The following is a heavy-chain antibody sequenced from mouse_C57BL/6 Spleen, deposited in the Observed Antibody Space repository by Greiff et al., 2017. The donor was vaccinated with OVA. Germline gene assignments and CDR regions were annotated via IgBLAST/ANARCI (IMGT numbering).Heavy chain of an antibody. V-gene: IGHV1-26*01. CDR2: INPNNGGT. CDR1: GYTFTDYY. J-gene: IGHJ4*01. D-gene: IGHD2-1*01. CDR3: ARRIYYGNYMDY. Sequence: EVKLMESGPELVKPGASVKISCKASGYTFTDYYMNWVKQSHGKSLEWIGDINPNNGGTSYNQKFKGKATLTVDKSSSTAYMELRSLTSEDSAVYYCARRIYYGNYMDYWGQGTSVTVSS.